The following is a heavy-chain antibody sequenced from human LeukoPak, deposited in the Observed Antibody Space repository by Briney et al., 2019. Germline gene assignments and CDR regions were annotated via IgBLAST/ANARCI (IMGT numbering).Heavy chain of an antibody. CDR1: GYTFTPYF. V-gene: IGHV1-46*01. Sequence: GASVKVSCKASGYTFTPYFIHWVRQAPGQGLEWMGIINPTGGSTTYAQKFQGRVTVTRDMSTSTVYMELSNLTSEDTAVYYCARDRVIVGRTATYNFDHWGQGTLVTVSS. CDR3: ARDRVIVGRTATYNFDH. J-gene: IGHJ4*02. CDR2: INPTGGST. D-gene: IGHD1-14*01.